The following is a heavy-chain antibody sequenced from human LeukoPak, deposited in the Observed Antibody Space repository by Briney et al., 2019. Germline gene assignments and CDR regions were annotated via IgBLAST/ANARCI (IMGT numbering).Heavy chain of an antibody. Sequence: SETLSLTCTVSGGSINSYYWGWIRQPPGEGLEWIGSIYYSGSTYYNPSLKSRVTISVDTSKNQFSLKLSSVTAADTAVYYCARAGEGYCSGGSCYAAGGGYYYYMDVWGKGTTVTVSS. CDR3: ARAGEGYCSGGSCYAAGGGYYYYMDV. V-gene: IGHV4-39*07. CDR1: GGSINSYY. CDR2: IYYSGST. J-gene: IGHJ6*03. D-gene: IGHD2-15*01.